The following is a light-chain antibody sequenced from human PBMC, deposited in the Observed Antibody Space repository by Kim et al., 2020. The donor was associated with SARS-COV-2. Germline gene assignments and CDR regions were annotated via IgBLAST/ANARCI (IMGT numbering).Light chain of an antibody. CDR1: QYISSS. Sequence: VSPEERAPRTCRASQYISSSLAWYQQKPGQPPRLLIHGASTRATGIPARFSGSGSGTGFTLTISSLQFEDSAVYYCQHYYNWPRTFGQGNKVDIK. CDR3: QHYYNWPRT. CDR2: GAS. J-gene: IGKJ1*01. V-gene: IGKV3D-15*01.